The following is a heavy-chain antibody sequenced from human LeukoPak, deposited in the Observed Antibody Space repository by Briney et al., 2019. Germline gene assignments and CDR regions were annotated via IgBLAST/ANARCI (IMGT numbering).Heavy chain of an antibody. Sequence: GGSLRLSCAASGFTFSTYAMSWVRQAPGKGLEWVSAISAGGSGTYYADSVKGRFTISRDNSKNTLYLQLSSLRPEDTAVYYCAKKGQGYYFDYWGQGTLVTVSS. J-gene: IGHJ4*02. CDR2: ISAGGSGT. CDR1: GFTFSTYA. V-gene: IGHV3-23*01. CDR3: AKKGQGYYFDY.